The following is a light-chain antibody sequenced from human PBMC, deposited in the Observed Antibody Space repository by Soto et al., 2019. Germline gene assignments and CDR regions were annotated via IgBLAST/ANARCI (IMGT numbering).Light chain of an antibody. Sequence: EIVLTQSPGTLSLSPGERATLSCRASQSVSSSYLAWYQQKPGQAPRLLIYGASSRATGIPDRFSGSGSGTDVTLTISRLEPEDLAVYYCQQYGSSLTWTFGQGTKVEIK. V-gene: IGKV3-20*01. CDR2: GAS. CDR3: QQYGSSLTWT. CDR1: QSVSSSY. J-gene: IGKJ1*01.